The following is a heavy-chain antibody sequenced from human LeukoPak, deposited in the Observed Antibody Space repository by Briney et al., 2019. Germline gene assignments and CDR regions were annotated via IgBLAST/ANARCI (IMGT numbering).Heavy chain of an antibody. Sequence: ASVKVSCKASGYTFTSYYMHWVRQAPGQGLEWMGWINPNSGGTNYAQKFQGRVTMTRDTSISTAYMELSRLRSDDTAVYYCANLVPAALPEAFDIWGQGTMVTVSS. J-gene: IGHJ3*02. CDR2: INPNSGGT. CDR3: ANLVPAALPEAFDI. V-gene: IGHV1-2*02. CDR1: GYTFTSYY. D-gene: IGHD2-2*01.